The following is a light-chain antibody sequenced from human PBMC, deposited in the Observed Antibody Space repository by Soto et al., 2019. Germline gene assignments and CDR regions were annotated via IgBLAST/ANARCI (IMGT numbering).Light chain of an antibody. V-gene: IGKV1-5*03. Sequence: DIQMTQSPSTLSASVGDRVTITCRASQSISSWLAWYQPKPGKDTKLLIYKASSLESGVPSRFSRSGSGTEFTITIRRRQPDGVATYDGQQYNSSSRTCGEVTKVKIQ. CDR2: KAS. CDR3: QQYNSSSRT. J-gene: IGKJ1*01. CDR1: QSISSW.